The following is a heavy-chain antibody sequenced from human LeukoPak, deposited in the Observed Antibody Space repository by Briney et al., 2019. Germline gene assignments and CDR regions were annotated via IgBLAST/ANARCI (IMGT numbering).Heavy chain of an antibody. J-gene: IGHJ6*02. CDR2: IWYDGSNK. CDR1: GFTFSSYG. D-gene: IGHD5-18*01. CDR3: ARDHPAMVLYYGMDV. V-gene: IGHV3-33*01. Sequence: GGSLRLSCAVSGFTFSSYGMHWVRQAPGKGLEWVAVIWYDGSNKCYADSVKGRFTISGDNSKNTLYLQMNSLRAEDTAVYYCARDHPAMVLYYGMDVWGQGTTVTVSS.